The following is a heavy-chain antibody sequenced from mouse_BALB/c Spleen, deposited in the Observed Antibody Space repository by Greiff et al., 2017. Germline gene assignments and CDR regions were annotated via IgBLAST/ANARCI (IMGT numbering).Heavy chain of an antibody. J-gene: IGHJ4*01. Sequence: EVKLMESGPGLVKPSQSLSLTCTVTGYSITSDYAWNWIRQFPGNKLEWMGYISYSGSTSYNPSLKSRISITRDTSKNQFFLQLNSVTTEDTATYYCARRVVAPYYYAMDYWGQGTSVTVSS. CDR1: GYSITSDYA. V-gene: IGHV3-2*02. CDR2: ISYSGST. CDR3: ARRVVAPYYYAMDY. D-gene: IGHD1-1*01.